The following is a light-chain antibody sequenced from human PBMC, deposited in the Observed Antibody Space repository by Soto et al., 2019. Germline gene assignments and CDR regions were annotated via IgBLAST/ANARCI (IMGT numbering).Light chain of an antibody. Sequence: EIVMTQSPATLSVSQGERATLSCRASQSVSSNLAWYQHKPGQAPRLLMYGASTRATGIPARFSGSGSGTEFTLTISSLQSEDFAVYYCQQYHNWPPFTFGPGTKVDIK. CDR1: QSVSSN. CDR3: QQYHNWPPFT. CDR2: GAS. V-gene: IGKV3-15*01. J-gene: IGKJ3*01.